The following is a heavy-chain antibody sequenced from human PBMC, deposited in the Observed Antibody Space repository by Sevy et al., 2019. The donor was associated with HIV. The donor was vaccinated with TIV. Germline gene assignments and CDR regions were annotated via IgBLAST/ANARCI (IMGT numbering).Heavy chain of an antibody. CDR3: ARDSARVIVPTAGFDS. J-gene: IGHJ5*01. D-gene: IGHD1-1*01. Sequence: GGSLRLSCAASGFPFRSFSMHWVRQAPGKGLEWVAGIWYNGGTEHYADSVQGRFTISRENSKNVLNLQMNSLRVGDTAIYYCARDSARVIVPTAGFDSWGQGALVTVSS. CDR2: IWYNGGTE. CDR1: GFPFRSFS. V-gene: IGHV3-33*01.